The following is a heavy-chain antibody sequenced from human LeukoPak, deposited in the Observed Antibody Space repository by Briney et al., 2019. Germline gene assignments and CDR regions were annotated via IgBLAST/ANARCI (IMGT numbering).Heavy chain of an antibody. V-gene: IGHV3-23*01. CDR3: AKDTAVILTAPFDS. J-gene: IGHJ4*02. Sequence: GGSLRLSCVASGFTFSSYAMTWVRQAPGKGLEWVSAISGSGTNTYYSGSVRGRLTISRDNSNNRLYLQMNSVRAEDTAMYFCAKDTAVILTAPFDSWGQGTLVTVSS. D-gene: IGHD2-21*01. CDR2: ISGSGTNT. CDR1: GFTFSSYA.